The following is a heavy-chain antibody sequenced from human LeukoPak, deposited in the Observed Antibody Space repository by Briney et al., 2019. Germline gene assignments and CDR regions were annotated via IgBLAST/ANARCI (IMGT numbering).Heavy chain of an antibody. D-gene: IGHD2-15*01. Sequence: ASVKVSCKASGYTFTSYGISWVRQAPGQGLEWMGGIIPIFGTANYAQKFQGRVTITTDESTSTAYMELSSLRSEDTAVYYCAREGLGYCSGGSCYRDPDYWGQGTLVTVSS. CDR3: AREGLGYCSGGSCYRDPDY. CDR2: IIPIFGTA. J-gene: IGHJ4*02. V-gene: IGHV1-69*05. CDR1: GYTFTSYG.